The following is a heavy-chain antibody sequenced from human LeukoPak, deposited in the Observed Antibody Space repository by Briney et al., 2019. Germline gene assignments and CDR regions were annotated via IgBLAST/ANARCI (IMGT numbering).Heavy chain of an antibody. J-gene: IGHJ5*02. D-gene: IGHD2-2*01. Sequence: SVNVSCKASGGAFSSYAISWVRQAPGQGLEWMGGIIPIFGTANYAQKFQGRVAITTGESTSTAYMELSSLRSEDTAVYYCARVLLGDIVVVPAEINGWFDPWGQGTLVTVSS. CDR1: GGAFSSYA. V-gene: IGHV1-69*05. CDR2: IIPIFGTA. CDR3: ARVLLGDIVVVPAEINGWFDP.